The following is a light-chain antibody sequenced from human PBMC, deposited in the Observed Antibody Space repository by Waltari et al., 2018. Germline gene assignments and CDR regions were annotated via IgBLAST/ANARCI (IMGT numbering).Light chain of an antibody. Sequence: QSALTQPASVSGTPGQSITISCSGTTSDVGSYDLFSWYHQHPGEAPKLLICEVFKRPPDTSSRFSGAKSGSTASLTISGLQPEDEADYYCCSYAGRGTYVFGSGTKVTVL. CDR1: TSDVGSYDL. CDR2: EVF. J-gene: IGLJ1*01. V-gene: IGLV2-23*02. CDR3: CSYAGRGTYV.